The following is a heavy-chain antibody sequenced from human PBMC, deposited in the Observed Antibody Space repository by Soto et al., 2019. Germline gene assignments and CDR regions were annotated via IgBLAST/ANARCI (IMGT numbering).Heavy chain of an antibody. D-gene: IGHD3-3*01. V-gene: IGHV1-69*13. CDR3: ARASFWSGYYKGDYYYYGMDV. Sequence: SVKVSCKASGGTFSIYAISGVLQSPVQGLEWMGGIIPIFGTANYAQKFQGRVTITADESTSTAYMELSSLRSEDTAVYYCARASFWSGYYKGDYYYYGMDVWGQGTTVT. CDR1: GGTFSIYA. J-gene: IGHJ6*02. CDR2: IIPIFGTA.